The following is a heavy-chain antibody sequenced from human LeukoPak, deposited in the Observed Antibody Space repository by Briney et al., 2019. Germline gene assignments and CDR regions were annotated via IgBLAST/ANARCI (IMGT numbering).Heavy chain of an antibody. V-gene: IGHV1-2*02. CDR2: INPNSGDT. CDR3: ARDARPYCSGGSCYSDY. D-gene: IGHD2-15*01. Sequence: GASVKVSCKASGYTFTGYYIYWVRQAPGQGLECMGYINPNSGDTNYAQKFQGRVTMTTDTSTSTAYMELRSLRSDDTAVYYCARDARPYCSGGSCYSDYWGQGTLVTVSS. J-gene: IGHJ4*02. CDR1: GYTFTGYY.